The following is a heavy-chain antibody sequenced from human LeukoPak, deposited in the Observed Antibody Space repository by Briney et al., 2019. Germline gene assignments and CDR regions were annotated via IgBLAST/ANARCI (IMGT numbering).Heavy chain of an antibody. Sequence: SETLSLTCTVSGGSISNSSYYWGWIRQPPGKGLEWIGSIYYSGSTNYNPSLKSRVIISVDTSKNQFSLKLSSVTAADTAVYYCARVEEGYGSGRRENYYYYYMDVWGKGTTVTISS. CDR2: IYYSGST. CDR1: GGSISNSSYY. D-gene: IGHD3-10*01. CDR3: ARVEEGYGSGRRENYYYYYMDV. J-gene: IGHJ6*03. V-gene: IGHV4-39*07.